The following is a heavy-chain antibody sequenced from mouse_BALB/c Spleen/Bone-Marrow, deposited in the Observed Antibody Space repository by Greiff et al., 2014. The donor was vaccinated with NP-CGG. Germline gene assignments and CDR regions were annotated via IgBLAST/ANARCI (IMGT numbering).Heavy chain of an antibody. D-gene: IGHD2-3*01. Sequence: VKLQESGAELVRPGASVKLSCKASGYTFTSYWINWVNQRPGQGLEWIGNIYPSDSYTNYNQKFKDKATLTVDKSSSTAYMQLSSPTSEGSAVYYCTRGSYDLDYWGQGTTLTVSS. CDR2: IYPSDSYT. CDR3: TRGSYDLDY. CDR1: GYTFTSYW. J-gene: IGHJ2*01. V-gene: IGHV1-69*02.